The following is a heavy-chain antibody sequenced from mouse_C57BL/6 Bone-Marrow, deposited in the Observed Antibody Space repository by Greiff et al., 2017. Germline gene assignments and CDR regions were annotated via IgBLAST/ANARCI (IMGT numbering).Heavy chain of an antibody. CDR3: ARVPLYYGNSNDYAMDY. CDR2: IYPGDGDT. V-gene: IGHV1-80*01. D-gene: IGHD1-1*01. Sequence: VNVVESGAELVKPGASVKISCKASGYAFSSYWMNWVKQRPGKGLEWIGQIYPGDGDTNYNGKFKGKATLTADKSSSTAYMQLSSLTSEDSAVYFCARVPLYYGNSNDYAMDYWGQGTAVTVSS. J-gene: IGHJ4*01. CDR1: GYAFSSYW.